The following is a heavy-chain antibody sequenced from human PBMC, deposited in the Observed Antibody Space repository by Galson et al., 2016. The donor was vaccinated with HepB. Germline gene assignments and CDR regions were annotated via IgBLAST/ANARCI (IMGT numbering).Heavy chain of an antibody. J-gene: IGHJ2*01. V-gene: IGHV3-7*04. D-gene: IGHD3-22*01. Sequence: LRLSCAASGFSLSAHWMSWVRQAPGKGLEWVANIKQDGSETYFVDSVKGRFTISRGNAENSLYLEMNCLRAEDTAVYYCAREYFDVSGYYYMEVRYFDLWGRGTLVTVSS. CDR1: GFSLSAHW. CDR2: IKQDGSET. CDR3: AREYFDVSGYYYMEVRYFDL.